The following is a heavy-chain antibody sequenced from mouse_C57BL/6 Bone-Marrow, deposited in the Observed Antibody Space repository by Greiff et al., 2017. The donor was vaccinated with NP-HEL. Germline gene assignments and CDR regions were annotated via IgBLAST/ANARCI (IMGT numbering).Heavy chain of an antibody. V-gene: IGHV3-6*01. J-gene: IGHJ2*01. CDR1: GYSITSGYY. D-gene: IGHD1-1*01. Sequence: EVKLVESGPGLVKPSQSLSLTCSVTGYSITSGYYWNWIRQFPGNKLEWMGYISYDGSNNYNPSLKNRISITRDTSKNQFFLKLNSVTTEDTATYYCARDRGVSISPFYYYGSSGGWGQGTTLTVSS. CDR2: ISYDGSN. CDR3: ARDRGVSISPFYYYGSSGG.